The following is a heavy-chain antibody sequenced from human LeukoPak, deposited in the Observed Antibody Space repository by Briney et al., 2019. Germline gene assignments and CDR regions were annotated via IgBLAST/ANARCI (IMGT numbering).Heavy chain of an antibody. J-gene: IGHJ4*02. CDR2: INPNSGGT. Sequence: ASVTVSCKASGYTFTGYYMHWVRQAPGQGLEWMGWINPNSGGTNYAQKFQGWVTMTRDTSISTAYMELSRLRSDDTAVYYCARTKLEQQPPLDYWGQGTLVTVSS. CDR1: GYTFTGYY. D-gene: IGHD6-13*01. V-gene: IGHV1-2*04. CDR3: ARTKLEQQPPLDY.